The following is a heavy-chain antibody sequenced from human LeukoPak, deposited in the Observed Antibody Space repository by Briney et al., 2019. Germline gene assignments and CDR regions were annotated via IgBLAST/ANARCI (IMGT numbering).Heavy chain of an antibody. CDR1: GGSISSSSYF. CDR2: ISYSGST. CDR3: AREPSSGYYRRVDY. J-gene: IGHJ4*02. V-gene: IGHV4-39*07. D-gene: IGHD3-22*01. Sequence: SETLSLTCTVSGGSISSSSYFWGWIRQPPGKGLEWIGSISYSGSTYYNPSLKSRVTISVDTSKNQFSLKLSSVTAADTAVYYCAREPSSGYYRRVDYWGQGTLVTVSS.